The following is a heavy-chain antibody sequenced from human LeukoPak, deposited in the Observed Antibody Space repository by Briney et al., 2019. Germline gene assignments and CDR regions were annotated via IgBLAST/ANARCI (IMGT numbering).Heavy chain of an antibody. CDR2: MNPNSGNT. V-gene: IGHV1-8*03. CDR1: GYTFTSYD. J-gene: IGHJ5*02. D-gene: IGHD3-3*01. Sequence: ASVKVSCKASGYTFTSYDINWVRQATGQGLEWMGWMNPNSGNTGYAQKFQGRVTITRNTSISTAYMELSSLRSEDTAVYYCARATTFWSGYYNWFDPWGQGTLVTVSS. CDR3: ARATTFWSGYYNWFDP.